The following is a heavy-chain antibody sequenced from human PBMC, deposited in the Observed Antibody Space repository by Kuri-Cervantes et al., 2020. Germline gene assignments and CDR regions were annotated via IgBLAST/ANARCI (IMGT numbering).Heavy chain of an antibody. D-gene: IGHD3-22*01. CDR2: IHTSGST. J-gene: IGHJ2*01. CDR3: ARDLQRGVNYYDSSGYHHWYFDL. V-gene: IGHV4-4*07. Sequence: SETLSLTCIVSGDSFSRHYWTWMRQPAGKGLEWIGRIHTSGSTNYNPSLKSRVTISVDTSKNQFSLKLSSVTAADTAVYYCARDLQRGVNYYDSSGYHHWYFDLWGRGTLVTVSS. CDR1: GDSFSRHY.